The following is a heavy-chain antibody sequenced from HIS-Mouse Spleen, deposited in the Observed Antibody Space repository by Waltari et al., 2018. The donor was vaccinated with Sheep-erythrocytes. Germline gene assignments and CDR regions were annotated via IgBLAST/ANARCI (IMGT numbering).Heavy chain of an antibody. J-gene: IGHJ1*01. Sequence: QITLKEYGPRLVKPTQTLTLTCPFSGFSLTTSGVAVGLIRQPPGKAPELLAPIYWNDDKRYSPSLKSRLTITKDTSKNQVVLTMTNMDPVDTATYYCAHRRKSSGSYYYFQHWGQGTLVTVSS. CDR1: GFSLTTSGVA. V-gene: IGHV2-5*01. D-gene: IGHD1-26*01. CDR2: IYWNDDK. CDR3: AHRRKSSGSYYYFQH.